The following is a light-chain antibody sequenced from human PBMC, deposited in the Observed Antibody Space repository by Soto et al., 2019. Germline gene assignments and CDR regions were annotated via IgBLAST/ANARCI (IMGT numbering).Light chain of an antibody. V-gene: IGLV2-14*01. CDR3: TSKTSTSPYV. Sequence: QSVLTQPASVSGSPGQSITISCTGTSSDVGGYKYVSWYQQHPGKAPKFLIYGVSNRPSGVSSRFSGSKSGNTASLTISGLQAEDEADYYCTSKTSTSPYVFGTGTKVTVL. CDR2: GVS. J-gene: IGLJ1*01. CDR1: SSDVGGYKY.